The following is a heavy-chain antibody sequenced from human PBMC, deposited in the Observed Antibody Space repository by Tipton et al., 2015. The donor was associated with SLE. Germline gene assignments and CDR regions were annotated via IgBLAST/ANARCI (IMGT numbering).Heavy chain of an antibody. D-gene: IGHD3-10*01. J-gene: IGHJ4*02. CDR2: IDPDGRIT. V-gene: IGHV3-74*02. CDR3: ARIHYYGSGSRDY. CDR1: GFTFSNSW. Sequence: QLVQSGGGLVQPGGSLKLSCAASGFTFSNSWMQWVRQAPGRGLVWVSRIDPDGRITDYADSVKGRFTISRDNARNTLYLQMNSLRAEDTAVYYCARIHYYGSGSRDYWGQGTLVTVSS.